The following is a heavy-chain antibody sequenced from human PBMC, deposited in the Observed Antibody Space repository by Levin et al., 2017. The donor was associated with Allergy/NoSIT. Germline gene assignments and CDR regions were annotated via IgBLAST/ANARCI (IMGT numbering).Heavy chain of an antibody. Sequence: GESLKISCAASGITFSSYAMSWVRQAPGKGLEWVSSISGSGGNSYYADSVKGRFTISRDNSKNTLYLEMNNLRVEDTDVYYCAKGRDGSGSYYSEVDYWGQGTLVTVSS. V-gene: IGHV3-23*01. CDR1: GITFSSYA. J-gene: IGHJ4*02. CDR2: ISGSGGNS. D-gene: IGHD3-10*01. CDR3: AKGRDGSGSYYSEVDY.